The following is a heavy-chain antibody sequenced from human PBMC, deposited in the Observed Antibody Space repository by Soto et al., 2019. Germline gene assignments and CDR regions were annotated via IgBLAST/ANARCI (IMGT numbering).Heavy chain of an antibody. Sequence: QITLKESGPTMVKPTQTLTLTCTFSGFSLSTSEVGVGWIRQPPGKALEWLAVIYWDDNKRYSPSLKSRLTITKDTTNNQVVLTTTNMHPVDTATYYGAHVRCGARIQLYIAYLFDFWGQGTLVTVSS. CDR2: IYWDDNK. CDR3: AHVRCGARIQLYIAYLFDF. V-gene: IGHV2-5*02. CDR1: GFSLSTSEVG. D-gene: IGHD5-18*01. J-gene: IGHJ4*02.